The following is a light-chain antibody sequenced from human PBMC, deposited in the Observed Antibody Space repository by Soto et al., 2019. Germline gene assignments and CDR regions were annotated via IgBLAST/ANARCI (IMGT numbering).Light chain of an antibody. V-gene: IGLV1-51*01. Sequence: QSVLTQPPSVSAAPGQTVIISCSGSSSNIGNNYVSWYQQFPETAPKLLIYVNNQRPSGIPDRFSGSKSGTSATLGITGLQTGDEAEYYCGTWDSRLSAKVFGTGTKLTVL. CDR1: SSNIGNNY. J-gene: IGLJ1*01. CDR2: VNN. CDR3: GTWDSRLSAKV.